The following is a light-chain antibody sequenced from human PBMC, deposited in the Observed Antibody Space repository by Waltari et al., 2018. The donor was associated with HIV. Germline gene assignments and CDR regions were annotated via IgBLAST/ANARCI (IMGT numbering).Light chain of an antibody. CDR1: SSNIGSNY. Sequence: SVLTQPPSASGTPGQRVTISCSGSSSNIGSNYVFWYQQVPGTAPKLLLYRNDQRPSGVPDRVSGSTSGTSASLAISGRRPEEEADYYWATWDDSLSGVLFGGGTKLTVL. CDR3: ATWDDSLSGVL. V-gene: IGLV1-47*01. CDR2: RND. J-gene: IGLJ2*01.